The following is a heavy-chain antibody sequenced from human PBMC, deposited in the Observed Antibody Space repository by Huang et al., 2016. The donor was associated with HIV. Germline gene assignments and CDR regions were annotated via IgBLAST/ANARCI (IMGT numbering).Heavy chain of an antibody. CDR3: ARPRMTEGNSDSTWSFFDS. D-gene: IGHD3-9*01. CDR2: IAHRGTT. V-gene: IGHV4-34*01. Sequence: QVRLHQWGTGVLKPSETLSLKCAVYGGAFSGHYWTWIRQSPGKGLEWIGEIAHRGTTSSNPSLKSRLTLSVDTSKSQFYLNLTSVTATDTATYYCARPRMTEGNSDSTWSFFDSWGQGTLVIVSS. J-gene: IGHJ4*02. CDR1: GGAFSGHY.